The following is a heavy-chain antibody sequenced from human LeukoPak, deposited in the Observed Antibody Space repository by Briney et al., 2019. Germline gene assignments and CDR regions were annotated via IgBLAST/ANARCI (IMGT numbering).Heavy chain of an antibody. Sequence: GGSLRLSCAASGFTVSSNYMSWVRQAPGKGLEWVLVIYSGGSTYYADSVKGRFTISRDNSKNTLYLQMNSLRAEDTAVYYCARVGARADDAFDIWGQGTMVTVSS. CDR1: GFTVSSNY. D-gene: IGHD1-26*01. CDR2: IYSGGST. CDR3: ARVGARADDAFDI. J-gene: IGHJ3*02. V-gene: IGHV3-53*01.